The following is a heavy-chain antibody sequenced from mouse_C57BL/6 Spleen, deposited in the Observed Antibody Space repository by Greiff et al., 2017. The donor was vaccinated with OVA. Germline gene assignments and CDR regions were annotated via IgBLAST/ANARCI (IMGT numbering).Heavy chain of an antibody. V-gene: IGHV3-6*01. CDR1: GYSITSGYY. CDR2: ISYDGSN. J-gene: IGHJ2*01. D-gene: IGHD2-4*01. Sequence: EVQLVESGPGLVKPSQSLSLTCSVTGYSITSGYYWNWIRQFPGNKLEWLGYISYDGSNNYNPSLKNRISITRDTSKNQFFLKLNSVTTEDTATYYCARGGDYDLYFDYWGQGTTLTVSS. CDR3: ARGGDYDLYFDY.